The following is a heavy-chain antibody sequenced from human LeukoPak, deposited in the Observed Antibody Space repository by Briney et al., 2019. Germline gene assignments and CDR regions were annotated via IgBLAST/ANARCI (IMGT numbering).Heavy chain of an antibody. Sequence: GGSLRLSCAASGFTFSSYSMNWVRQAPGKGLEWVSSISSSSSYIYYADSVKGRFTISRDNSKNMLHLQMSSLRAEDTAVYYCATLSDAIAAAGTRNYWGQGTLVTVSS. V-gene: IGHV3-21*04. CDR3: ATLSDAIAAAGTRNY. D-gene: IGHD6-13*01. CDR1: GFTFSSYS. CDR2: ISSSSSYI. J-gene: IGHJ4*02.